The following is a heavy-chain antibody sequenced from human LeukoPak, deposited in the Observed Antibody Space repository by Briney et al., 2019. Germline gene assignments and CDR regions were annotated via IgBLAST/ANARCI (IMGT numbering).Heavy chain of an antibody. D-gene: IGHD3-22*01. J-gene: IGHJ5*02. Sequence: PGGSLRLSCAASGFTFSSYGMHWVRQAPGKGLEWVAVISYDGSNKYYADSVKGRFTISRDNSKNTLYLQMNSLRAEDTAVYYCARAYYYDSSGFSGFDPWGQGTLVTVSS. CDR2: ISYDGSNK. CDR3: ARAYYYDSSGFSGFDP. CDR1: GFTFSSYG. V-gene: IGHV3-30*03.